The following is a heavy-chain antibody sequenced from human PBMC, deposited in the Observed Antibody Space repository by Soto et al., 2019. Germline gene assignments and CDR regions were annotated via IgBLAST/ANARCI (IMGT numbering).Heavy chain of an antibody. D-gene: IGHD3-10*01. J-gene: IGHJ6*02. CDR3: ARGGITMAWNYYYYGMDV. V-gene: IGHV4-34*01. Sequence: SETLSLTCAVSGASVSGQYWSWIRQPPGKGLEWVGEIIPTGSTTYDPSLKSRLSFSLDTSKNHFSLNLSSVSVADTAVYYCARGGITMAWNYYYYGMDVWGQGTTVTVSS. CDR1: GASVSGQY. CDR2: IIPTGST.